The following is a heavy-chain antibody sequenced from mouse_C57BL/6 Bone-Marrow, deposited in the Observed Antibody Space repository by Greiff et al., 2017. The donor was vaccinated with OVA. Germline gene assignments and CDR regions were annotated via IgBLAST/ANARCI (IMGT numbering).Heavy chain of an antibody. CDR3: ARDDYDVGFAY. D-gene: IGHD2-4*01. Sequence: DVKLQESGGDLVKPGGSLKLSCAASGFTFSSYGMSWVRQTPDKRLEWVATISSGGSYTYYPDSVKGRFTISRDNAENTLYLQMSSLKSEDTAMYYCARDDYDVGFAYWGQGTLVTVSA. J-gene: IGHJ3*01. V-gene: IGHV5-6*02. CDR2: ISSGGSYT. CDR1: GFTFSSYG.